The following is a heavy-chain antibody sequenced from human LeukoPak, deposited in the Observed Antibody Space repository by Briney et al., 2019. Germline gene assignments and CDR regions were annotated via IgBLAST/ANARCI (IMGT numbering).Heavy chain of an antibody. CDR2: IYYSGST. V-gene: IGHV4-59*07. CDR1: GGSISSYY. J-gene: IGHJ5*02. D-gene: IGHD3-10*01. Sequence: SDTLSLTCTVSGGSISSYYWSWIRQPPAKGLEWIGYIYYSGSTNYNPSLKSRVTISVVTSKNQFSLKLSSVTAADTAVYYCARSITMVRANWFDPWGQGTLVTVSS. CDR3: ARSITMVRANWFDP.